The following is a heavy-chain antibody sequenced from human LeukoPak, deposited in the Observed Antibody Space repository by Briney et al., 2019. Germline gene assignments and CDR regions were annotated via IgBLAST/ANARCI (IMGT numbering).Heavy chain of an antibody. D-gene: IGHD4/OR15-4a*01. J-gene: IGHJ4*02. Sequence: SETLSLTCAVYGGSFSGYYWSWIRQPPGKGLEWIGEINHSGSTNYNPSFKSRVTISADTSKNQFSLKLSSVTAADTAVYYCARGAKVLFDYWGQGTLVTVSS. V-gene: IGHV4-34*01. CDR2: INHSGST. CDR1: GGSFSGYY. CDR3: ARGAKVLFDY.